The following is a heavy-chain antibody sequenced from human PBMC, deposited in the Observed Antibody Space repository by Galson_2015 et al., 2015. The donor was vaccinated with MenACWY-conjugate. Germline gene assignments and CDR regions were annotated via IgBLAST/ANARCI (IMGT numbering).Heavy chain of an antibody. CDR3: AKDRHPDGVWNFDY. Sequence: ASGFTLMSYNMNWVRQAPGKGLEWISFIGNSGSPIYYADSVKGRFTISRDESNNLVYLQMTSLRVEDTAVYYCAKDRHPDGVWNFDYWGQG. J-gene: IGHJ4*02. CDR2: IGNSGSPI. D-gene: IGHD4-17*01. CDR1: GFTLMSYN. V-gene: IGHV3-48*01.